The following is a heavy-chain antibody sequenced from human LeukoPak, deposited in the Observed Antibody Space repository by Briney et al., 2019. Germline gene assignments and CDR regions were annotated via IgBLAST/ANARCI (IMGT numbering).Heavy chain of an antibody. Sequence: GGSLRLSCAASGFTFDDYAMHWVRQAPGKGLEWVSGISWNSGSVGYADSVKGRFTISRDNAKNSLYLQMNSLRAEDTALYYCAKAYYYDSSGYSDYFDYWGQGTLVTVSS. CDR2: ISWNSGSV. D-gene: IGHD3-22*01. J-gene: IGHJ4*02. CDR3: AKAYYYDSSGYSDYFDY. V-gene: IGHV3-9*01. CDR1: GFTFDDYA.